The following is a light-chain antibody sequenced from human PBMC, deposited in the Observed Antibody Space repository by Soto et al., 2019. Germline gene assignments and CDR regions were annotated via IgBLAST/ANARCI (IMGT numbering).Light chain of an antibody. Sequence: QTALTQPPSASWTPGQTVTISCSGDRSNIGSNSVNWYQQLPGTAPKLLIYSNNQRPSGVPDRFSGSKSGTSASLAISGLQSEDEADYYCAAWDDSLNGRYVFGTGTKVTVL. CDR3: AAWDDSLNGRYV. CDR2: SNN. V-gene: IGLV1-44*01. J-gene: IGLJ1*01. CDR1: RSNIGSNS.